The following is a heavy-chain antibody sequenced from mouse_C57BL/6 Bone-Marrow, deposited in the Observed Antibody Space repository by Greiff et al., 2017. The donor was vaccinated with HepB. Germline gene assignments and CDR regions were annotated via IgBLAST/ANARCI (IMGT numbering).Heavy chain of an antibody. CDR1: GYTFTSYG. J-gene: IGHJ2*01. CDR2: IYPRSGNT. V-gene: IGHV1-81*01. Sequence: QVQLQQSGAELARPGASVKLSCKASGYTFTSYGISWVKQRTGQGLEWIGEIYPRSGNTYYNEKFKGKATLTADKSSSTAYMELRSLTSEDSAVYFCARRGRYSSGGDYWGQGTTLTVSS. CDR3: ARRGRYSSGGDY. D-gene: IGHD3-2*02.